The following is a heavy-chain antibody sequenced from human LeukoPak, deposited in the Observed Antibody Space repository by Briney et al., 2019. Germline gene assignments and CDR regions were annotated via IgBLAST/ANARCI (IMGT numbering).Heavy chain of an antibody. CDR2: ISSSSRHI. Sequence: GQSLRLSCAASGFTFSSYSMNWVRQAPGKGLEWVSSISSSSRHIYYADSVKGRFTIFRDDAKNSLFLQMDSLRVEDTAMYYCVRDFSTVTTAYLHHWGQGTLLTVSS. J-gene: IGHJ1*01. CDR3: VRDFSTVTTAYLHH. V-gene: IGHV3-21*04. D-gene: IGHD4-17*01. CDR1: GFTFSSYS.